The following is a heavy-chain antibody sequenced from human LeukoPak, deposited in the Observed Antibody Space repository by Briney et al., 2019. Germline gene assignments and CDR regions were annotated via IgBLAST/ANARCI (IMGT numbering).Heavy chain of an antibody. CDR3: TTVFSPGTIFGVDFDY. Sequence: GGSLRLSCAASGFTFSSYAMSWVRQAPGKGLEWVGRIKSKTDGGTTDYAAPVKGRFTISRDDSKNTLYLQMNSLKTEDTAVYYCTTVFSPGTIFGVDFDYWGQGTLVTVSS. J-gene: IGHJ4*02. CDR1: GFTFSSYA. D-gene: IGHD3-3*01. CDR2: IKSKTDGGTT. V-gene: IGHV3-15*01.